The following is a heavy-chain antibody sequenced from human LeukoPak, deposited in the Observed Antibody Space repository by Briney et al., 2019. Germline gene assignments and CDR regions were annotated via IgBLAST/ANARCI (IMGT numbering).Heavy chain of an antibody. D-gene: IGHD3-10*01. CDR2: IYYSGST. Sequence: SETLSLTRTVSGGSISSSSYYWGWIRQPPGKGLEWIGSIYYSGSTYYNPSLKSRVTMSVDTSKNQFSLKLSSVTAADTAVYYCARDRYYYGSGSPAFDYWGQGTLVTVSS. CDR1: GGSISSSSYY. CDR3: ARDRYYYGSGSPAFDY. V-gene: IGHV4-39*07. J-gene: IGHJ4*02.